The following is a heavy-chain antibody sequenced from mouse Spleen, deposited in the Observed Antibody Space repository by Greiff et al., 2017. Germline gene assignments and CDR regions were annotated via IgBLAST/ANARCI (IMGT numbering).Heavy chain of an antibody. CDR1: GYTFTSYW. D-gene: IGHD6-1*01. V-gene: IGHV1-69*01. CDR2: IDPSDSYT. J-gene: IGHJ3*01. CDR3: ARWGLD. Sequence: VQLQQPGAELVMPGASVKLSCKASGYTFTSYWMHWVKQRPGQGLEWIGEIDPSDSYTNYNQKFKGKATLTVDKSSSTAYMQLSSLTSEDSAVYYCARWGLDWGQGTLVTVSA.